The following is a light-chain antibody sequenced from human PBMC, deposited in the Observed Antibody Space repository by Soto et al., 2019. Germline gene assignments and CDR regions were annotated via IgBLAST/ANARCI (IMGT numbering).Light chain of an antibody. Sequence: EIVLTQSPGTLSLSPGERATLSCRASQSVSSSYLAWYQQKPGQAPRLLIYGASSRATGIPDRFSGSGSGRDFTLIISRLEPEDFAVYYCQQYGSSPYTFVQGTKLEIK. J-gene: IGKJ2*01. V-gene: IGKV3-20*01. CDR3: QQYGSSPYT. CDR1: QSVSSSY. CDR2: GAS.